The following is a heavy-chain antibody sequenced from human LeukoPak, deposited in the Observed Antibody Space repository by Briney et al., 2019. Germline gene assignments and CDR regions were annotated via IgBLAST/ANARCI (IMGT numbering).Heavy chain of an antibody. CDR1: GYTFTSYG. V-gene: IGHV1-18*01. J-gene: IGHJ2*01. CDR3: ARDGYFDL. CDR2: NSAHNGNR. Sequence: ASVKLSCKASGYTFTSYGIGCVRQAPGHGLEWMGWNSAHNGNRNYAQKLQGRVTMTTDTSTSTAYMGLRSLRSDDTAVYYCARDGYFDLWGRGTLVTVSS.